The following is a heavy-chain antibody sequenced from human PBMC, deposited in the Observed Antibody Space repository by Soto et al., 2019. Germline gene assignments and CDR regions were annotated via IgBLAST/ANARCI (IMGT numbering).Heavy chain of an antibody. D-gene: IGHD1-26*01. V-gene: IGHV3-73*01. CDR1: GFTFSGSA. J-gene: IGHJ4*02. CDR2: IRSKANSYAT. CDR3: AMGRGSGTYFPFDY. Sequence: GGSLRLSCAASGFTFSGSAMHWVRQASGKGLEWVGRIRSKANSYATAYAASVKGRFTISRDDSKNTAYLQMNNLRAEDTAVYSCAMGRGSGTYFPFDYWGQGTLVTVSS.